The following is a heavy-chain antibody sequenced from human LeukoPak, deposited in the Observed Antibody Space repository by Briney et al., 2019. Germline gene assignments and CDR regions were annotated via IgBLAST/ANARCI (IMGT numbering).Heavy chain of an antibody. Sequence: SETLSLTCTVSGYSISSGYYWGWIRQPPGKGLEWIGSIYHSGSTYYNPSLKSRVTISVDTSKNQFSLKLSSVTAADTAVYYYARDSRQEPRLLDYWGQGTLVTVSS. V-gene: IGHV4-38-2*02. J-gene: IGHJ4*02. CDR1: GYSISSGYY. D-gene: IGHD5-18*01. CDR3: ARDSRQEPRLLDY. CDR2: IYHSGST.